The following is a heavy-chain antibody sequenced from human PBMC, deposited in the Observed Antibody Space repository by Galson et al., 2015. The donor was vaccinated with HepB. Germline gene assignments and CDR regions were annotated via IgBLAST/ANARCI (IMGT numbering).Heavy chain of an antibody. CDR1: GFTFSDYY. Sequence: SLRLSCAASGFTFSDYYMSWIRQTPEKGLEWVSYISTTGSYTNYAESVRGRFTISRDNAKNSLYLQMNSLSAEDTAVYYCARDLGVTTPFDYWGQGTLVTVS. CDR3: ARDLGVTTPFDY. CDR2: ISTTGSYT. J-gene: IGHJ4*02. V-gene: IGHV3-11*06. D-gene: IGHD4-17*01.